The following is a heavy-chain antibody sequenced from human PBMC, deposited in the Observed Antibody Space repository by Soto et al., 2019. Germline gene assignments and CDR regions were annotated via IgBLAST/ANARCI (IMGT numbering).Heavy chain of an antibody. D-gene: IGHD2-15*01. J-gene: IGHJ6*02. CDR2: MNPNSGNT. CDR1: GYTFTSYD. V-gene: IGHV1-8*01. CDR3: ARAGVVVAAYYYGMDV. Sequence: ASVKVSCKASGYTFTSYDINWVRQATGQGLEWMGWMNPNSGNTGYAQKFQGRVTMTRNTSISTAYMELSSLRSEDTAVYYCARAGVVVAAYYYGMDVWGQGTTVTVSS.